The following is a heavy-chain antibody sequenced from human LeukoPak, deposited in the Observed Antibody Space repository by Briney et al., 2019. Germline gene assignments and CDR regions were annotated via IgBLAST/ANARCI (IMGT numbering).Heavy chain of an antibody. D-gene: IGHD6-13*01. CDR2: IKQDGSEK. CDR3: ARDFGSSSSFDY. J-gene: IGHJ4*02. CDR1: GFSFSSYW. V-gene: IGHV3-7*01. Sequence: PGGSLRPSCAASGFSFSSYWMSWVRQAPGKGLEWVANIKQDGSEKYYVDSVKGRFTISRDSTKNSLYLQMNSLRAEDTAVYYCARDFGSSSSFDYWGQGTLVTVSS.